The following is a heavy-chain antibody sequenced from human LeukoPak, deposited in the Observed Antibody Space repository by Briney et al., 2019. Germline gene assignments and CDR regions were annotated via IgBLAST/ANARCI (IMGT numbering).Heavy chain of an antibody. Sequence: SETLSPTCTIYGGPFNGYYWSWIRQPPGKGLEWIGEINHSGTTNYNPSLESRVTISVATSKNQFSLKLSSMTAADTAVYYCARGGSYPTSNDYWGQGTLVTVSS. D-gene: IGHD1-26*01. J-gene: IGHJ4*02. CDR3: ARGGSYPTSNDY. CDR2: INHSGTT. CDR1: GGPFNGYY. V-gene: IGHV4-34*01.